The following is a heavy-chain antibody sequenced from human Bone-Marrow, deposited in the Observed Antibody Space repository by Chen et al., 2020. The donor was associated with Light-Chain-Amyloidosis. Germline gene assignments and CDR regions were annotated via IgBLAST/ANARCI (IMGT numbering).Heavy chain of an antibody. CDR1: GGSISSSNYY. Sequence: QLQLQESGPGLVKPSETLSLTCTVSGGSISSSNYYWGWIRQPPGKGLEWIGSIYYSGSTHYNPSLKSRVTMPVDTSKNQFSLKLSSVTAADTAVYYCARHRSESIAARLYWWFDPRGQGTLVTVSS. CDR2: IYYSGST. J-gene: IGHJ5*02. D-gene: IGHD6-6*01. V-gene: IGHV4-39*01. CDR3: ARHRSESIAARLYWWFDP.